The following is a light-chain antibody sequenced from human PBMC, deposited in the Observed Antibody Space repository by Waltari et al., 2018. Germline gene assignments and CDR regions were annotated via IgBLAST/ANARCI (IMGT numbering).Light chain of an antibody. CDR3: SSYSRTSTLVV. CDR2: DVS. J-gene: IGLJ2*01. CDR1: SSDVGGYNY. Sequence: QSALTQPASVSGSPGQSITFSCTGDSSDVGGYNYVSCYQQQPGKAPRLMIYDVSSRPSGVSNRFSGSKSGNTASLTISGLQAEDEADYYCSSYSRTSTLVVFGGGTKLAVL. V-gene: IGLV2-14*03.